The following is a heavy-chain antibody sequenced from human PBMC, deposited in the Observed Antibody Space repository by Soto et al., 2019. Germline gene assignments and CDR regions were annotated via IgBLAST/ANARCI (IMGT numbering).Heavy chain of an antibody. V-gene: IGHV1-2*04. CDR3: AVGGVAAWYYYYYGIDV. CDR1: GYTFTGYY. J-gene: IGHJ6*02. Sequence: ASVKVSCKASGYTFTGYYMHWVRQAPGQGLEWMGWINPNSGGTNYAQKFQGWVTMTMDTSISTAYMELSRLRSDDTAVYYCAVGGVAAWYYYYYGIDVWGQGTTVTVSS. CDR2: INPNSGGT. D-gene: IGHD6-6*01.